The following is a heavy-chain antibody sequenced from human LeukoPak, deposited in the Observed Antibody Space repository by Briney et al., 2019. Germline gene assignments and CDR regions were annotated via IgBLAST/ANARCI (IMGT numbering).Heavy chain of an antibody. J-gene: IGHJ4*02. V-gene: IGHV3-48*01. CDR1: GFTFSSYS. D-gene: IGHD1-26*01. CDR2: IGSSGSSI. Sequence: QPGGSLRLSCAASGFTFSSYSMNWVRQAPGKGLEWVSYIGSSGSSIYYADSVKGRLTISRDNAKNSLYLQMNSLRAEDTAVYYCARDLGLDYWGQGTLVTVSS. CDR3: ARDLGLDY.